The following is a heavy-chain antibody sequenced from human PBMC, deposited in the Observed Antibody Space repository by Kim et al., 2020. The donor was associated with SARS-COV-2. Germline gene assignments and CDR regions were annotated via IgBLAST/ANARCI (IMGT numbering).Heavy chain of an antibody. CDR3: ARDRGSSGGLIGY. Sequence: GGSLRLSCAASGFTFSSYSMNWVRQAPGKGLEWVSSISSSSSYIYYADSVKGRFTISRDNAKNSLYLQMNSLRAEDTAVYYCARDRGSSGGLIGYWGQGTLVTVSS. CDR1: GFTFSSYS. D-gene: IGHD6-19*01. V-gene: IGHV3-21*01. CDR2: ISSSSSYI. J-gene: IGHJ4*02.